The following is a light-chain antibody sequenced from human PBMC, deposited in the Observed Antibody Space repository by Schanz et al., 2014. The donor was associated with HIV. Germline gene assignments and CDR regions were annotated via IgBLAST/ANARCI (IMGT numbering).Light chain of an antibody. CDR3: GTWDSSLSAGYVI. CDR2: DND. CDR1: SSNIGNNF. V-gene: IGLV1-51*01. Sequence: QSVLTQSPSVSAAPGQKVTISCSGSSSNIGNNFVSWYQQVPGTAPKLLIYDNDKRPSGIPDRFSGSKSGTSATLGITGLQTGDEADYYCGTWDSSLSAGYVIFGGGTKLTVL. J-gene: IGLJ2*01.